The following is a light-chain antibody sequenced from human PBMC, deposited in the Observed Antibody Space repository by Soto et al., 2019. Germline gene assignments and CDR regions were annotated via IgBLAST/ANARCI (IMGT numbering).Light chain of an antibody. Sequence: EIVLTQSPDTLTSFPVDRVTLSCRASQGVNTRLAWYQHRPGQAPRLLIYLTSNRAAGIPARFSGSGSGTDFTLTISDVQPEDFAIYYCHQRQSWPRTFCQGTKVDI. J-gene: IGKJ1*01. CDR3: HQRQSWPRT. CDR2: LTS. CDR1: QGVNTR. V-gene: IGKV3-11*01.